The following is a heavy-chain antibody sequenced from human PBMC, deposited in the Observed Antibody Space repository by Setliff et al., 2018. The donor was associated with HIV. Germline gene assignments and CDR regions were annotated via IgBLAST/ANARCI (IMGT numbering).Heavy chain of an antibody. CDR3: ARDHIVGLTWANKSFDY. D-gene: IGHD1-26*01. CDR2: ISGSGDNT. J-gene: IGHJ4*02. Sequence: LRLSCAASGFTLSDDYMTWVRQAPGKGLQWVSAISGSGDNTYYADSVKGRFTISRDNAKKSLYLQMNSLRAEDTAVYYCARDHIVGLTWANKSFDYWGQGTLVTVSS. V-gene: IGHV3-11*01. CDR1: GFTLSDDY.